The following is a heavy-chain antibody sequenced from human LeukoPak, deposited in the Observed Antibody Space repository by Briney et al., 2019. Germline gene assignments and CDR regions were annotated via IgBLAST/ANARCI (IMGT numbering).Heavy chain of an antibody. CDR1: GGSISRGDYY. Sequence: SETLSLTCTVSGGSISRGDYYWSWIRQPPGKGLEWIGYIYYSGSTYYNPPLKSRVTISVDTSKNQFSLKLSSVTAADTAVYYWARWGGHYYFDYWGQGTLVTVSS. J-gene: IGHJ4*02. CDR2: IYYSGST. D-gene: IGHD3-16*01. V-gene: IGHV4-30-4*01. CDR3: ARWGGHYYFDY.